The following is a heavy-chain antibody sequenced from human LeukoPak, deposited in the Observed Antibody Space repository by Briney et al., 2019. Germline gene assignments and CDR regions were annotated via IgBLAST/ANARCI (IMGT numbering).Heavy chain of an antibody. Sequence: GESLKISCKGSGYSFTSYWIGWVRQMPGKGLEWMGIIYPGDSDTRYSPSFQGQVTISADKSISTAYLQRSSLKASDTAMYYCARLLGSSSWSSLWYYGMDVWGQGTTVTVSS. J-gene: IGHJ6*02. CDR1: GYSFTSYW. CDR3: ARLLGSSSWSSLWYYGMDV. CDR2: IYPGDSDT. V-gene: IGHV5-51*01. D-gene: IGHD6-13*01.